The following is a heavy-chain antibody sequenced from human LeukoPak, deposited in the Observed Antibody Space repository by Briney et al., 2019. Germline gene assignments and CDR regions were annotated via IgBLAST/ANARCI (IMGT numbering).Heavy chain of an antibody. J-gene: IGHJ4*02. CDR2: FDPENGKT. V-gene: IGHV1-24*01. CDR1: GHTLSDLS. Sequence: GASVKVSCKVSGHTLSDLSMHWVRQAPGKGLEWMGGFDPENGKTVYAKKFQGGVTLTEDTSRDTGYMEVSSLRSEDTVVYYCGTKRWAAAGPIDFWGQGTLVTVSS. D-gene: IGHD6-13*01. CDR3: GTKRWAAAGPIDF.